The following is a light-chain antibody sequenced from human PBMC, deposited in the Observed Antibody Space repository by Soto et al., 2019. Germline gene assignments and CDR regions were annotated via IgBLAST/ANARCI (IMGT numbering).Light chain of an antibody. Sequence: EMVLTQSPATLSLSPGERATLSCRASQSVSSYLAWYQQKPGQAPRLLIYDTSNRATGIPARFSGSGSGPDFTLTISSLQPEDFAVYYCLQRSKWPLTFGGGTKVEI. J-gene: IGKJ4*01. V-gene: IGKV3-11*01. CDR2: DTS. CDR3: LQRSKWPLT. CDR1: QSVSSY.